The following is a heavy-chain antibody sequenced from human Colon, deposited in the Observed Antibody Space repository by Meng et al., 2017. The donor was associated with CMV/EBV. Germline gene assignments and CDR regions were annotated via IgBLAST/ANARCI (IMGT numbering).Heavy chain of an antibody. D-gene: IGHD3-22*01. Sequence: ASVKVSCKTSGYTFTGYYIHWLRQAPGQGLEWMGWINPNNGGTRYAQRFQGRVTVTTDTSISTAYMELSRLRSDDTALYYCARHPPGTITTGGPNYYSGLDVWGHGTPVTVSS. CDR3: ARHPPGTITTGGPNYYSGLDV. CDR1: GYTFTGYY. V-gene: IGHV1-2*02. J-gene: IGHJ6*02. CDR2: INPNNGGT.